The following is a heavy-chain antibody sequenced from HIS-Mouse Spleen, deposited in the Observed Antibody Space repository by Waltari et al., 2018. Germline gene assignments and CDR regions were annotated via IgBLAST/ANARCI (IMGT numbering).Heavy chain of an antibody. D-gene: IGHD6-13*01. CDR3: AREIPYSSSWYDWYFDL. J-gene: IGHJ2*01. Sequence: QLQLQESGPGLVKPSETLSLTCTVSGGSISSSSYSWGWIRQPPGKGLEWIGSIYYGGSNYYNPSLKSRVTISVDTSKNQFSLKLSSVTAADTAVYYCAREIPYSSSWYDWYFDLWGRGTLVTVSS. V-gene: IGHV4-39*07. CDR2: IYYGGSN. CDR1: GGSISSSSYS.